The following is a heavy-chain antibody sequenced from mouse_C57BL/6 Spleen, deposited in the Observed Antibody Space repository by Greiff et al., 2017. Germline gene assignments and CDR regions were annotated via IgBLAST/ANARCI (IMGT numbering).Heavy chain of an antibody. CDR1: GYAFSSYW. Sequence: VQLQQSGAELVKPGASVKISCKASGYAFSSYWMNWVKQRPGKGLEWIGQIYPGDGDPNYNGKFKGKATLTADKSSRTAYMQLSSLTSEDSAVYFCAGDDYDYFDYWGQGTTLTVSS. CDR2: IYPGDGDP. CDR3: AGDDYDYFDY. V-gene: IGHV1-80*01. D-gene: IGHD2-4*01. J-gene: IGHJ2*01.